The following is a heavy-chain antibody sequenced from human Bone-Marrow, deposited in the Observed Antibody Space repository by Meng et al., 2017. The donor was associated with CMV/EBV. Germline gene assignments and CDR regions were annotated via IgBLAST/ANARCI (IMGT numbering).Heavy chain of an antibody. V-gene: IGHV1-58*01. CDR1: GFTFTSSA. CDR3: AADFGGCDNTRCHRSDY. Sequence: SVKVSCKASGFTFTSSAVQWVRQARGQRLEWIGWIVVDSGNTNYAQKFQERLTITRDMSTTTAYMELCSLRSEDTAVYYCAADFGGCDNTRCHRSDYWGQGTVVTVSS. CDR2: IVVDSGNT. D-gene: IGHD3-16*01. J-gene: IGHJ4*02.